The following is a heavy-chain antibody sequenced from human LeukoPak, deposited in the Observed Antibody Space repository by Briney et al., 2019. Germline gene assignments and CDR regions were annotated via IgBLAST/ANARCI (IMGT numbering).Heavy chain of an antibody. CDR1: GFTFSSYW. Sequence: GGSLRLSCAASGFTFSSYWMSWVRQAPGKGLEWVANVKQDGSEKYYVDSVKGRFTISRDNAKNSLYLQMNSLRAEDTAVYYCSRAPKYCSGGSCSLNRFDYWGQGTLVTVSS. D-gene: IGHD2-15*01. V-gene: IGHV3-7*01. CDR2: VKQDGSEK. J-gene: IGHJ4*02. CDR3: SRAPKYCSGGSCSLNRFDY.